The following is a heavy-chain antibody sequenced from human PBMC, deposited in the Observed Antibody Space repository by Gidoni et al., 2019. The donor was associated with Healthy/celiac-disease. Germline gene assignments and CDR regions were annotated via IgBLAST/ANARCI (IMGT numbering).Heavy chain of an antibody. CDR1: GFTFSRYW. D-gene: IGHD4-17*01. CDR3: ARDYNPLDGDSYYYYGMDV. Sequence: EVQLVESGGGLVQPGGSLRRSYAASGFTFSRYWISWVRQATGKGLEWVANIKQDGSEKYYVDSVKGRFTISRDNAKNSLYLQMNSLRAEDTAVYYCARDYNPLDGDSYYYYGMDVWGQGTTVTVSS. J-gene: IGHJ6*02. V-gene: IGHV3-7*03. CDR2: IKQDGSEK.